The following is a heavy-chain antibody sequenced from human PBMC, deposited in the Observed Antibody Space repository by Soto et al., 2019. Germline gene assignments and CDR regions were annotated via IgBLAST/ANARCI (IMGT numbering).Heavy chain of an antibody. CDR2: ITAATGTT. D-gene: IGHD1-26*01. J-gene: IGHJ6*02. CDR3: AKAKGRSNFYYSDLDV. CDR1: GFTFGSYG. V-gene: IGHV3-23*01. Sequence: PGGSLRLSCAASGFTFGSYGMTWVRQAPGKGLECVSGITAATGTTYYADSVKGRFTISRDLSTNTLFLQMNSLRAADSAVYYCAKAKGRSNFYYSDLDVWGQGTTGTVS.